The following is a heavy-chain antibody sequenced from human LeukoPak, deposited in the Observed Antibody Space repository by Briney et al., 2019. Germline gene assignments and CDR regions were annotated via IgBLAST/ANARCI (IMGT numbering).Heavy chain of an antibody. Sequence: SETLSLTCAVYGGSFSGYYWSWIRQPPGKGLEWIGEINHSGSTNYNPSLKSRVTISVDTSKNQFSLKLSSVTAADTAVYYCARGNLVVPAAPFDYWGQGTRVTVSS. CDR3: ARGNLVVPAAPFDY. V-gene: IGHV4-34*01. D-gene: IGHD2-2*01. J-gene: IGHJ4*02. CDR1: GGSFSGYY. CDR2: INHSGST.